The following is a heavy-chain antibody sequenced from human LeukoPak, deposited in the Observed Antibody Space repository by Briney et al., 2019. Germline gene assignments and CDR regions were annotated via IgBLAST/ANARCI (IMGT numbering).Heavy chain of an antibody. Sequence: SGTLSLTCTVSGGSISSYYWSWIRQPPGRGLEWIGYIYYSGSTNYNPSLKSRVTISVDTSKNQFSLKLSSVTAADTAVYYCARVHTQDLGYSSGGSCYGFDYWGQGTLVTVSS. V-gene: IGHV4-59*01. CDR3: ARVHTQDLGYSSGGSCYGFDY. J-gene: IGHJ4*02. CDR1: GGSISSYY. D-gene: IGHD2-15*01. CDR2: IYYSGST.